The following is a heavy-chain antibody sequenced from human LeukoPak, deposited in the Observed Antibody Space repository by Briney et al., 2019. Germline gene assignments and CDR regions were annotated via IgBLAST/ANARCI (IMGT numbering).Heavy chain of an antibody. D-gene: IGHD3-16*02. CDR3: ARVGMITFGGVIVPEWFDP. J-gene: IGHJ5*02. V-gene: IGHV4-34*01. CDR1: GGSFSGYY. CDR2: INHSGST. Sequence: SETLSLTCAVYGGSFSGYYWSWIRQPPGKGLEWIGEINHSGSTNYNPSLKSRVTISVDKSKNQFSLKLSSVTAADTAVYYCARVGMITFGGVIVPEWFDPWGQGTLVTVSS.